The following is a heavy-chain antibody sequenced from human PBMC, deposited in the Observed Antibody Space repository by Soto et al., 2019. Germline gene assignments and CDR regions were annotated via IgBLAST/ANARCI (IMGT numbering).Heavy chain of an antibody. CDR3: ARFSNNWFQTEGMDV. J-gene: IGHJ6*02. CDR1: VDSITTYY. D-gene: IGHD1-1*01. V-gene: IGHV4-4*07. CDR2: IDASGNT. Sequence: SETLSLTCTASVDSITTYYWNWIRHPAGKGLEWIGRIDASGNTNYNPSLNSRVTLSVDTSKKQFSLKLTSVTAADTAVYYCARFSNNWFQTEGMDVWGQGTTVTVSS.